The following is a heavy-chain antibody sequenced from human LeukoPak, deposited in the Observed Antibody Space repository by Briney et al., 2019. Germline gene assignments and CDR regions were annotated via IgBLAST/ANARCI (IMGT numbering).Heavy chain of an antibody. J-gene: IGHJ4*02. CDR3: ARDAVYYYGSGSYYNDFDY. CDR1: GYTFTSYA. Sequence: ASVKVSCKASGYTFTSYAMNWVRQAPGQGLEWMGWINTITGNPTYAQGFTGRFVFSLDTSVSTAYQQISSLKAEDAAVYYCARDAVYYYGSGSYYNDFDYWGQGTLVTVSS. CDR2: INTITGNP. D-gene: IGHD3-10*01. V-gene: IGHV7-4-1*02.